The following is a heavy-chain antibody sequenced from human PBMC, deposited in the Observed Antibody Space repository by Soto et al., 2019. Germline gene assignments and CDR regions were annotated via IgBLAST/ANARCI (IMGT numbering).Heavy chain of an antibody. V-gene: IGHV3-21*01. Sequence: EVQLVESGGGLVKPGGSLRLSCAASGFTFSSYTMNWVRQAPGKGLEWVSTITTSSTSIYYADSVKGRFTISRDNAKNSLYLEMGRLGGEETGVYYCSRGQWLAFYIRGRRTLVTVSS. D-gene: IGHD6-19*01. CDR1: GFTFSSYT. J-gene: IGHJ3*02. CDR3: SRGQWLAFYI. CDR2: ITTSSTSI.